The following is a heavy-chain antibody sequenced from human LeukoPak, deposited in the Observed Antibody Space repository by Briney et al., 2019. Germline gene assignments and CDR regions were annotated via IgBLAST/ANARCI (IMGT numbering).Heavy chain of an antibody. D-gene: IGHD2-21*01. Sequence: SETLSLTCTVSGGSISSGNYYCSWIRQPAGKGLEWIGRIYTSGSTDYNPSLQSRVTISSDTSKQQFFLNLSSVPAADTAVYYCASGDGYFGMDVWGQGTTVTVSS. V-gene: IGHV4-61*02. CDR3: ASGDGYFGMDV. CDR1: GGSISSGNYY. CDR2: IYTSGST. J-gene: IGHJ6*02.